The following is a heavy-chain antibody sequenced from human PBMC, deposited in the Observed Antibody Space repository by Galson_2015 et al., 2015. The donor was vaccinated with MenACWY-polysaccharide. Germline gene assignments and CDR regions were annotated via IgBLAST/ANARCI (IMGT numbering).Heavy chain of an antibody. J-gene: IGHJ6*02. CDR2: INPKTGGT. CDR1: GYTFSGYH. Sequence: SVKVSCKASGYTFSGYHIHWVRQAPGQGLEWMGWINPKTGGTGYAQRFQGRVTMTRDTSLNTAYMELRSLTSGDTAFYYCARDPYGSGSYYDPGTHGMDVWGQGTTVTVSS. D-gene: IGHD3-10*01. V-gene: IGHV1-2*02. CDR3: ARDPYGSGSYYDPGTHGMDV.